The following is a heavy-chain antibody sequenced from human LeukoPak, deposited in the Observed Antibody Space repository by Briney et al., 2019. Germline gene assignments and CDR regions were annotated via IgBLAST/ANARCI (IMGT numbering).Heavy chain of an antibody. D-gene: IGHD3-22*01. CDR2: ISSRSRTI. J-gene: IGHJ4*02. CDR3: ARDTYYYDSSGYYLMGGFDY. Sequence: GSLRLSCAASGFTFSNYSMNWVRQAPAKGLEWVSYISSRSRTIYYADSVKGRFTISRDNAKNSLYLQMNSLRAEDTAVYYCARDTYYYDSSGYYLMGGFDYWGQGTLVTVSS. CDR1: GFTFSNYS. V-gene: IGHV3-48*01.